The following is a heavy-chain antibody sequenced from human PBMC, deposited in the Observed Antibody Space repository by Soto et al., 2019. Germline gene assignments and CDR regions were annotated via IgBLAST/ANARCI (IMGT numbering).Heavy chain of an antibody. CDR2: IYWDDDK. V-gene: IGHV2-5*02. CDR1: GFSLSTSGAA. CDR3: AHSQRGPRDF. Sequence: QITLKESGPTLVRPTQTLTLTCTFSGFSLSTSGAAVAWIRQPPGEALEWLPLIYWDDDKRYNSSLKSRLTITKDTSKDQVVLTMTNMDPLDTATYFCAHSQRGPRDFWGQGILVTVSS. J-gene: IGHJ4*02. D-gene: IGHD5-12*01.